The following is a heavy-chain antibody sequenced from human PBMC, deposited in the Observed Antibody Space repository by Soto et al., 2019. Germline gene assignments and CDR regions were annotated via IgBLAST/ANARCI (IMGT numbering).Heavy chain of an antibody. V-gene: IGHV4-59*11. CDR2: IYYTGST. CDR3: ARSTWYSEY. Sequence: QVHLQESGPGLVKPSETLSLTCTVSGGSINNHYWSWIRQPPGKGLEWIGYIYYTGSTNYNPSLKSRVTMSVDTSKIQFSLNLTSLTAADPAIYYCARSTWYSEYWGQETLLTVSS. J-gene: IGHJ4*02. CDR1: GGSINNHY.